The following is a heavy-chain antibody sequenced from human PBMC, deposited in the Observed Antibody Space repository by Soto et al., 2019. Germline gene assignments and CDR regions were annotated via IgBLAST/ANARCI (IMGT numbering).Heavy chain of an antibody. J-gene: IGHJ5*02. CDR2: IYHSGDT. D-gene: IGHD3-3*01. CDR1: GGSISSTNW. CDR3: ARHFGVVIGMGWLDP. Sequence: QMQLQESGPGLVKPSGTLSLTCAVSGGSISSTNWWTWVRQPPGKGLEWIGEIYHSGDTNYSPSLKSRFTIAVDKSKNQFSLELSSVTAAATALYYCARHFGVVIGMGWLDPWGQGTLVTVSS. V-gene: IGHV4-4*02.